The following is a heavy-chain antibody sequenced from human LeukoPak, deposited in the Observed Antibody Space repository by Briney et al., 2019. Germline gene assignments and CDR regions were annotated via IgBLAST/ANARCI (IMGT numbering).Heavy chain of an antibody. V-gene: IGHV3-33*01. J-gene: IGHJ4*02. CDR1: GFTFKNYG. CDR2: IWYDGTKN. D-gene: IGHD2-2*02. CDR3: ARAPYTTGRSFYFDS. Sequence: PGGSLRLSCTASGFTFKNYGMHRVRQAPGKGLEWVAIIWYDGTKNYYADSVKGRFTISRDNFNNTLYLQMNSLRAEDTALYYCARAPYTTGRSFYFDSWGQGTLVTVSS.